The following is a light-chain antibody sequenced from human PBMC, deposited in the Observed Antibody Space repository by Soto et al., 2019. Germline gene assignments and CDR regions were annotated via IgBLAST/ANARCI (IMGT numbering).Light chain of an antibody. CDR2: EVS. CDR1: GSDIGGSDH. J-gene: IGLJ2*01. CDR3: SSYTSSNTLI. V-gene: IGLV2-14*01. Sequence: QSALTQPASVSGSPGQSITISCTGTGSDIGGSDHVSWYQQHPGKAPKLLIYEVSYRPSGVSNHFSASKSGNTAFLTVSGLQADDEADYYCSSYTSSNTLIFGGGTKLTVL.